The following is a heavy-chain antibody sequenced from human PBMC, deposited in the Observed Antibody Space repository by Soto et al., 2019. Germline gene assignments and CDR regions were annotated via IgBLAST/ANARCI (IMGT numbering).Heavy chain of an antibody. CDR1: GFTFCSYE. D-gene: IGHD2-2*02. CDR2: ISSSGSTI. Sequence: PGGSMRLSCAASGFTFCSYEMNWVRQDPGKGLEWVSYISSSGSTIYYADSVKGRFTISRDNAKNSLYLQMNSLRAEDTAVYYCAREAVVPAAIRTNWFDPWGQRTLVTVSS. V-gene: IGHV3-48*03. J-gene: IGHJ5*02. CDR3: AREAVVPAAIRTNWFDP.